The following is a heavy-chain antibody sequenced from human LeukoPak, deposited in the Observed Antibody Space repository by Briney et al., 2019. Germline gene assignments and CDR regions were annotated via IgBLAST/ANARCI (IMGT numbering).Heavy chain of an antibody. J-gene: IGHJ5*02. D-gene: IGHD3-10*01. V-gene: IGHV1-69*04. CDR1: GGTFISYA. Sequence: SVKVSCKASGGTFISYAISWVRQAPGQGLEWMGRIIPILGIANYAQKFQGRVTITADKSTSTAYMELSSLRSEDTAVYYCARGPITMVRGVIIMGFDPWGQGTLVTVSS. CDR3: ARGPITMVRGVIIMGFDP. CDR2: IIPILGIA.